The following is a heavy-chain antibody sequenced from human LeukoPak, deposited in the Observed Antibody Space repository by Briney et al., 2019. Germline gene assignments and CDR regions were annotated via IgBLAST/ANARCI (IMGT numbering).Heavy chain of an antibody. J-gene: IGHJ5*02. D-gene: IGHD2-2*01. CDR3: ARDRYCSSTSCSDNWFDP. CDR2: ISAYNGNT. Sequence: ASVKVSCKASGYTFTSYGISWVRQAPGQGLEWMGWISAYNGNTNYAQKLQGRVTMTTDTSTSTAYMELRSLRSDDTAVYYCARDRYCSSTSCSDNWFDPWGQGTLVTVSS. V-gene: IGHV1-18*01. CDR1: GYTFTSYG.